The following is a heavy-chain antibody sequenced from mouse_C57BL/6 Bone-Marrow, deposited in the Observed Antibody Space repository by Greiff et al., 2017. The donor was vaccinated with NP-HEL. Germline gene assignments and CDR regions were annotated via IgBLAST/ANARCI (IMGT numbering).Heavy chain of an antibody. CDR1: GYTFTSYW. Sequence: QVQLQQPGAELVKPGASVKLSCKASGYTFTSYWMHWVKQRPGQGLEWIGMIHPNSGSTNYNEKFKRKATLTVDKSSSTAYMQLSSLTSEDSAVYYCARRSYYYGSSYDYWGQGTTLTVSS. J-gene: IGHJ2*01. V-gene: IGHV1-64*01. CDR2: IHPNSGST. D-gene: IGHD1-1*01. CDR3: ARRSYYYGSSYDY.